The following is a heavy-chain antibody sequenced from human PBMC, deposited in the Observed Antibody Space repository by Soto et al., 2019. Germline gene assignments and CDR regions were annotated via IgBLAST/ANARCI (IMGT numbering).Heavy chain of an antibody. Sequence: ESGPTLVNPTETLTLTCTVSGFSLSNARMGVSWIRQPPGKALEWLAHIFSNDEKSYSTSLKSRLTISKDTSKSQVVLTMTNMDPVVSVTYYCLRIEAGWYYYYYFMDVWGKGTTVTVS. CDR1: GFSLSNARMG. CDR2: IFSNDEK. D-gene: IGHD6-19*01. CDR3: LRIEAGWYYYYYFMDV. V-gene: IGHV2-26*01. J-gene: IGHJ6*03.